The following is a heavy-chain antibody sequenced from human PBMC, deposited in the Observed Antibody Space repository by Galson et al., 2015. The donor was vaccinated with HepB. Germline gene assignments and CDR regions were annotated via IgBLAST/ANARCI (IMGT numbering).Heavy chain of an antibody. J-gene: IGHJ4*02. D-gene: IGHD3-22*01. CDR2: INHSGNT. CDR1: GGTFSSYA. V-gene: IGHV4-34*01. CDR3: ARHKSTITMIVVVTPPDY. Sequence: SCKASGGTFSSYAISWVRQAPGKGLEWIGEINHSGNTNYNPSLKSRITISVDTSKNQFSLNLSSVTAADTAVYYCARHKSTITMIVVVTPPDYWGQGTLVTVSS.